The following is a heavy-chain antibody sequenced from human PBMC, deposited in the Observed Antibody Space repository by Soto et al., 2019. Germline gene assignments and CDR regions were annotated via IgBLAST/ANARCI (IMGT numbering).Heavy chain of an antibody. J-gene: IGHJ3*02. V-gene: IGHV4-59*08. CDR2: IYYSGST. CDR3: ARAPPLKYTYGLRGAFAI. CDR1: GGSISSYY. Sequence: SETLSLTCTVSGGSISSYYWSWIRQPPGKGLEWIGYIYYSGSTNYNPSLKSRVTISVDTSKNQFSLKLSSVTAADTAVYYCARAPPLKYTYGLRGAFAIWGQGTMVT. D-gene: IGHD5-18*01.